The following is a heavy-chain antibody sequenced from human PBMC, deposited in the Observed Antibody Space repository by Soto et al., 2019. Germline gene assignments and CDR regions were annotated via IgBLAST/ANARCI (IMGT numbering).Heavy chain of an antibody. V-gene: IGHV4-59*01. D-gene: IGHD5-12*01. CDR3: GAGGGLPRYY. CDR1: GGSISSYY. CDR2: IYYSGST. J-gene: IGHJ4*02. Sequence: TSETLSLTCTVSGGSISSYYWSWIRQPPGKGLEWIGYIYYSGSTNYNPSLKSRVTISVDTSKNQFSLKLSSVTAADTAVYYCGAGGGLPRYYWGQGTLVTVSS.